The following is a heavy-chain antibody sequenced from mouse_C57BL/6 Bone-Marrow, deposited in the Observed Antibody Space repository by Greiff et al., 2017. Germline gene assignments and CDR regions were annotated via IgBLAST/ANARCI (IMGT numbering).Heavy chain of an antibody. D-gene: IGHD3-3*01. CDR3: TTEGFFDY. CDR1: GFNITDDY. V-gene: IGHV14-4*01. J-gene: IGHJ2*01. CDR2: IDPENGDT. Sequence: EVQLQQPGAELVRPGASVKLSCTASGFNITDDYMPWVKQRPEQGLEWIGWIDPENGDTEYASKFQGKATITEDTSSNTAYLQLSSLTSEDTAVYYCTTEGFFDYWGQGTTLTVSS.